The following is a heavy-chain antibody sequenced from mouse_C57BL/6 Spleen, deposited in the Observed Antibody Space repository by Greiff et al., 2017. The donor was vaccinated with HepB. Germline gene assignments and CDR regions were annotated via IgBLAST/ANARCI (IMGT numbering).Heavy chain of an antibody. Sequence: EVQLQQSGPGLVKPSQSLSLTCSVTGYSITSGYYWNWIRQFPGNKLEWMGYISYDGSNNYNPSLKNRISITRDTSKNQFFLKLNSVTTEDTATYYCARDRGYDYLWGQGTLVTVSA. V-gene: IGHV3-6*01. J-gene: IGHJ3*02. CDR1: GYSITSGYY. CDR3: ARDRGYDYL. CDR2: ISYDGSN. D-gene: IGHD2-4*01.